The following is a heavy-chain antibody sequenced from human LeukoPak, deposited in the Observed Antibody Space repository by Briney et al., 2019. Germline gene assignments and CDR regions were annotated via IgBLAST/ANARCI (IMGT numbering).Heavy chain of an antibody. V-gene: IGHV4-61*02. CDR2: IYTSGST. D-gene: IGHD6-13*01. Sequence: KTSETLSLTCTVSGGSISSSSYYWGWIRQPAGKGLEWIGRIYTSGSTNYNPSLKSRVTISVDTSKNQFSLKLSSVTAADTAVYYCARESGSWPRGEAFDIWGQGTMVTVSS. CDR3: ARESGSWPRGEAFDI. J-gene: IGHJ3*02. CDR1: GGSISSSSYY.